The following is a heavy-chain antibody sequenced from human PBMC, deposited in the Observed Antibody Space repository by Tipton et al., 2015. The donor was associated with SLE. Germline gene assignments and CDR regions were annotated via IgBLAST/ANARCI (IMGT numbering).Heavy chain of an antibody. V-gene: IGHV4-59*02. Sequence: TLSLTCTVSGGSVSNYYWSWIRQSPGKGLEWIGHIYYSVTTKYNPSLKSRVTISLDTSMNQFSLKLNSVTAADTAVYYCARAQTPNLYYMDVWGKGTTVTVYS. CDR3: ARAQTPNLYYMDV. CDR1: GGSVSNYY. CDR2: IYYSVTT. J-gene: IGHJ6*03.